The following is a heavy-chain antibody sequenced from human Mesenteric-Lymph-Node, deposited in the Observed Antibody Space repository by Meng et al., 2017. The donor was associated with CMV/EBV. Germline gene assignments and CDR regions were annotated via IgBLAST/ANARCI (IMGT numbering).Heavy chain of an antibody. Sequence: GESLKISCAASGFTFSNYGMHWVRQAPGKGLEWVAFIRYDGSNKYYADSVKGRFTISRDNSKNTLYLQMNSLRAEDTAVYYCAKDSRLLWFGELYQMDAFDIWGQGTMVTVSS. CDR2: IRYDGSNK. D-gene: IGHD3-10*01. CDR1: GFTFSNYG. CDR3: AKDSRLLWFGELYQMDAFDI. J-gene: IGHJ3*02. V-gene: IGHV3-30*02.